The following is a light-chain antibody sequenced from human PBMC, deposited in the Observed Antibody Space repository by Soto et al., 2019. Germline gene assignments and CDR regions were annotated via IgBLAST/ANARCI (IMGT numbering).Light chain of an antibody. CDR2: AAS. J-gene: IGKJ5*01. V-gene: IGKV1-8*01. CDR3: QQYYSYPPLT. Sequence: AIRMTQSPSSFSASTGDRVTITCRASQGISSYLAWYQQKPGKAPKLLIYAASTFQSGVPSRFSGSGSGRDFTLTISCLQSEDFATYYCQQYYSYPPLTFGQGTRLEIK. CDR1: QGISSY.